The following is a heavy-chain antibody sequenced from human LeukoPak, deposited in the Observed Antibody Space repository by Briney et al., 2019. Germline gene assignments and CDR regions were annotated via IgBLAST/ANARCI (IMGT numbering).Heavy chain of an antibody. CDR1: GYTFTSYY. J-gene: IGHJ4*02. D-gene: IGHD1-26*01. CDR3: AREVYSGSFVFDY. V-gene: IGHV1-46*01. CDR2: INPSGGST. Sequence: ASVRVSCKASGYTFTSYYMHWVRQAPGQGLEWMGIINPSGGSTSYAQKFQGRVTMTRDMSTSTVFMELSSLRSEDTAVYYCAREVYSGSFVFDYWGQGTLVTVSS.